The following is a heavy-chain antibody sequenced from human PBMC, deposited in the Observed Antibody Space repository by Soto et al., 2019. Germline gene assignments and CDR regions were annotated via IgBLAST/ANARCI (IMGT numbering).Heavy chain of an antibody. CDR3: AKDLQSYGDYDYYCYGMDV. D-gene: IGHD4-17*01. CDR2: ISYDGTKK. J-gene: IGHJ6*02. Sequence: QVQLVESGGGEVQPGRSLTISCAASGFTFSTYGIHWVRQTPGKGLQWVAVISYDGTKKFYSNSVKGRFTISRDNFKNTLTLQMNSLRADDTAVYCCAKDLQSYGDYDYYCYGMDVWGLGTRVTVSS. V-gene: IGHV3-30*18. CDR1: GFTFSTYG.